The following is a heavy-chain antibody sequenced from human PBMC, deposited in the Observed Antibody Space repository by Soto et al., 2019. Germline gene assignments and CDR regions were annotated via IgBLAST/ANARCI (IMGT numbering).Heavy chain of an antibody. CDR3: ARQGVTNGSDP. Sequence: PSETLSLTCTVSGGSISSSSYYWGWMRQQPEKGLEWIGSIYYSGSTYYNTSLKSRVTISVDTSKNQFSLKLSSVTAPDTTVYYCARQGVTNGSDPRGQGPMAPVSS. CDR2: IYYSGST. J-gene: IGHJ5*02. V-gene: IGHV4-39*01. CDR1: GGSISSSSYY.